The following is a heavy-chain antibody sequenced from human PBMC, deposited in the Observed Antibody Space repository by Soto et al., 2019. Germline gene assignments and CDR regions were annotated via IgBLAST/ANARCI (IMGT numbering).Heavy chain of an antibody. CDR1: GYTFTSYY. Sequence: ASVKVSCKASGYTFTSYYMHWVRQAPGQGLEWMGIINPSGGSTSYAQKFQGRVTMTRDTSTSTVYMELSSLRSEDTAVYYCARGPFEGSVYDFWSGYWAYYGMDVWGQGTTVTVSS. D-gene: IGHD3-3*01. CDR3: ARGPFEGSVYDFWSGYWAYYGMDV. V-gene: IGHV1-46*01. J-gene: IGHJ6*02. CDR2: INPSGGST.